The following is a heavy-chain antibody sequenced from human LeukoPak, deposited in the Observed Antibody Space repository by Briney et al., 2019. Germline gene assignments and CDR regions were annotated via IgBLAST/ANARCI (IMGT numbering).Heavy chain of an antibody. CDR1: GYTFTGYY. Sequence: ASVKVSCKASGYTFTGYYMHWVRQAPGQGLEWMGWINPNSGGTNYAQKFQGWVTMTRDTSISTAYMELSRLRSDDTAVYYCARGDYVWGSYRLCDYWGQGTLVTVPS. J-gene: IGHJ4*02. CDR3: ARGDYVWGSYRLCDY. D-gene: IGHD3-16*02. V-gene: IGHV1-2*04. CDR2: INPNSGGT.